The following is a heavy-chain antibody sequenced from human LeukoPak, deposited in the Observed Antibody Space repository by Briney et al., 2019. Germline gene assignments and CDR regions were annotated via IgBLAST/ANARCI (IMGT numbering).Heavy chain of an antibody. J-gene: IGHJ3*02. CDR2: IYYSGST. V-gene: IGHV4-59*01. D-gene: IGHD6-19*01. Sequence: PETLSLTCTVSGGSINSYYWSWIRQPPGKGLEWIGYIYYSGSTNYNPSLKSRVTISVDTSKNQFSLKLTSVTAADTAVYYCARSIAVAGNDAFDIWGRGTMVTVSS. CDR3: ARSIAVAGNDAFDI. CDR1: GGSINSYY.